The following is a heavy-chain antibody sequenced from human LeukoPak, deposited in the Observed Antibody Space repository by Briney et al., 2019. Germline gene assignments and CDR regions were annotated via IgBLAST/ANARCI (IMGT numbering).Heavy chain of an antibody. V-gene: IGHV3-23*01. Sequence: GGSLRLSCAASGFTFSSYAMSWVRQAPGKGLEWVSSISVSGGSTYYADSVKGRFTISRDNSKNTLYLQMNSLRAEDTAVYFCAKSVKYYFGSGFDYWGQGTLVTVSS. CDR3: AKSVKYYFGSGFDY. J-gene: IGHJ4*02. D-gene: IGHD3-10*01. CDR2: ISVSGGST. CDR1: GFTFSSYA.